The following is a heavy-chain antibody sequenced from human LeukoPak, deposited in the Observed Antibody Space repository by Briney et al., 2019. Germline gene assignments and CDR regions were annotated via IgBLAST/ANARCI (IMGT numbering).Heavy chain of an antibody. CDR3: ARVRMVGATFYYYYYGMDV. CDR2: MNPNSGNT. J-gene: IGHJ6*02. D-gene: IGHD1-26*01. V-gene: IGHV1-8*01. CDR1: GYTFTSYD. Sequence: ASVKVSCKASGYTFTSYDINWVRQATGQGLEWMGWMNPNSGNTGYAQKFQGRVTMTRNTSISTAYMELSSLRSEDTAAYYCARVRMVGATFYYYYYGMDVWGQGTTVTVSS.